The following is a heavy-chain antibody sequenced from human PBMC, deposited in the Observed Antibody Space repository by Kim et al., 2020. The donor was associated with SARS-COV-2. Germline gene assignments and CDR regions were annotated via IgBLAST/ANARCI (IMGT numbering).Heavy chain of an antibody. V-gene: IGHV2-70*01. D-gene: IGHD3-22*01. CDR3: ARYYDSSGYPAGSNDAFDI. CDR1: GFSLSTSGMC. J-gene: IGHJ3*02. Sequence: SGPTLVNPTQTLTLTCTFSGFSLSTSGMCVSWIRQPPGKALEWLALIDWDDDKYYSTSLKTRLTISKDTSKNQVVLTMTNMDPVDTATYYCARYYDSSGYPAGSNDAFDIWGQGTMVTVSS. CDR2: IDWDDDK.